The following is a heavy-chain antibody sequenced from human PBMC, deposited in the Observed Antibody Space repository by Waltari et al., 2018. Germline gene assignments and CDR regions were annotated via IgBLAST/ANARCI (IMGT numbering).Heavy chain of an antibody. J-gene: IGHJ4*02. D-gene: IGHD3-22*01. Sequence: QVQLVESGGGVVQPGRSLTLSCAASGFTFSNYAMHWVRQAPGKGLEWVAVISHDGSNKNYVDSVKGRFTVSRDNSKNTLYLQINSLRAEDTAVYYCAKSFSVVVVPYFDYWGQGTLVTVSS. CDR3: AKSFSVVVVPYFDY. V-gene: IGHV3-30*18. CDR1: GFTFSNYA. CDR2: ISHDGSNK.